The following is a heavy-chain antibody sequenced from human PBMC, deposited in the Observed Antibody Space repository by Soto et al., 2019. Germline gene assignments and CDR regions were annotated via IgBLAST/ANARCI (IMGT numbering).Heavy chain of an antibody. J-gene: IGHJ5*02. CDR2: ISGTGGST. CDR1: GFTFSSYA. V-gene: IGHV3-23*01. D-gene: IGHD1-1*01. Sequence: EVQLLESGGGLVQPGGSLRLSCAASGFTFSSYAMSWVRQAPGKGLEWVSAISGTGGSTYYADSVKGRFTISRDNSKNALYLQMNSLRAEDTAVYYCAKDPGVSNSWFDPWGQGTLVTVSS. CDR3: AKDPGVSNSWFDP.